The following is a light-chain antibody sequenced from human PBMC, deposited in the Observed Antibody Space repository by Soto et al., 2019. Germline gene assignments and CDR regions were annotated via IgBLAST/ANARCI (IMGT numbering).Light chain of an antibody. Sequence: QSALTQPPSAPGSPGQSVTISCTGTSSDIGASNFVSWYQQHPGKAPKLVIYEVTKRPSGVPDRFSGSKFGNTASLTVSGLQTEDEADYYCSSFTGFTTVFGIGTNVTVL. J-gene: IGLJ1*01. CDR3: SSFTGFTTV. CDR1: SSDIGASNF. V-gene: IGLV2-8*01. CDR2: EVT.